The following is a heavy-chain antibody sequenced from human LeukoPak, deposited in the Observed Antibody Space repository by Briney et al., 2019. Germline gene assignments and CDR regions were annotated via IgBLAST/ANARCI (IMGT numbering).Heavy chain of an antibody. V-gene: IGHV3-21*01. D-gene: IGHD3-3*01. CDR3: ARSTTDFWSGDFDP. Sequence: PGGSLRLSCAASGFTFSSYSMNWDRQAPGKGLEWVSSISSSSSYIYYADSVKGRFTISRDNAKNSLYLQMNSLRAEDTAVYYCARSTTDFWSGDFDPWGQGTLVTVSS. J-gene: IGHJ5*02. CDR2: ISSSSSYI. CDR1: GFTFSSYS.